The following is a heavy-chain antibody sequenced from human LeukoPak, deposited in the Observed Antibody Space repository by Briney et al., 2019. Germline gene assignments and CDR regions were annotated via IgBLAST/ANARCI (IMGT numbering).Heavy chain of an antibody. CDR2: IYYSGST. V-gene: IGHV4-39*07. Sequence: SETLSLTCTVSGGSISSSSYYWGWIRQPPGKGLEWIGSIYYSGSTYYNPSLKSRVTISVDTSKNQFSLKLSSVTAADTAVYYCARDPGAYCGGDCADAFDIWGQGTMVTVSS. CDR1: GGSISSSSYY. CDR3: ARDPGAYCGGDCADAFDI. J-gene: IGHJ3*02. D-gene: IGHD2-21*02.